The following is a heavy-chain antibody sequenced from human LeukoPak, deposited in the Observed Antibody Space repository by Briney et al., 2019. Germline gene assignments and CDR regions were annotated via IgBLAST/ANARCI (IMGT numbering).Heavy chain of an antibody. D-gene: IGHD2-2*01. Sequence: RGSLRLSCAASGFSFSSYWMSWVRQAPGKGLEWVADFKQDGTEKYYVDSVKGRFTISRDNAKKSLYLQMNSLRAEDTAVYYCARAYQLLFVDTLFDYWGQGTLVTVTS. J-gene: IGHJ4*02. V-gene: IGHV3-7*01. CDR1: GFSFSSYW. CDR3: ARAYQLLFVDTLFDY. CDR2: FKQDGTEK.